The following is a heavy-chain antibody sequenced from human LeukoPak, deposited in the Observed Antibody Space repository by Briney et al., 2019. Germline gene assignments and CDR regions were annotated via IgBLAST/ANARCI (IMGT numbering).Heavy chain of an antibody. CDR1: GGSISSYY. D-gene: IGHD1-26*01. Sequence: PSETLSLTCTVSGGSISSYYWSWIRQPPGKGLEWIGYIYYSGSTNYNPSLKSRVTISVDTSKNQFSLKLSSVTAADTAVYYCARCRSGSSRHFDAFDIWGQGTMVTVSS. CDR3: ARCRSGSSRHFDAFDI. V-gene: IGHV4-59*01. J-gene: IGHJ3*02. CDR2: IYYSGST.